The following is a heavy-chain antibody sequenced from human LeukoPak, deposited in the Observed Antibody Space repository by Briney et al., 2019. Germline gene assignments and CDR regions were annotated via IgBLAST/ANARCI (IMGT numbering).Heavy chain of an antibody. CDR3: AKESPAGSGRNAFDI. CDR2: IRYDGSNK. CDR1: GFTFSSYG. D-gene: IGHD3-10*01. V-gene: IGHV3-30*02. J-gene: IGHJ3*02. Sequence: PGGSLRLSCAASGFTFSSYGMHWVRQAPGKGLEWVAFIRYDGSNKYYADSVKGRFTISRDNSKNTLYLQMNSLRAEDTAVYYCAKESPAGSGRNAFDIWGQGTMVTVSS.